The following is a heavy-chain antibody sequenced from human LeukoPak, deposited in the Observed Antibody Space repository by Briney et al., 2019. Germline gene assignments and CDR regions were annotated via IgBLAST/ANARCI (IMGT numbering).Heavy chain of an antibody. V-gene: IGHV3-21*01. Sequence: GGSLRLSCAASGFTFSSYNMNWVRQAPGKGLEWVSSISSSSSYIYYADSVKGRFTISRDNAKNSLYLQMNSLRAEDTAVYYCARNSYGYDDAFDIWGQGTMVTVSS. CDR1: GFTFSSYN. D-gene: IGHD5-18*01. J-gene: IGHJ3*02. CDR3: ARNSYGYDDAFDI. CDR2: ISSSSSYI.